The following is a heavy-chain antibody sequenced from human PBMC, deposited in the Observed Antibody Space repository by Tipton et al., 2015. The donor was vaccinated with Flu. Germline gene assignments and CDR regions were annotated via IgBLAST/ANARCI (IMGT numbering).Heavy chain of an antibody. Sequence: SLRLSCVGSEFTFGNFAMNWVRRAPGKGLEWVSGISGSGGSTYYADSVKGRFTISRDNSKSTLFLQMNSLREEDTGVYYCARDLFYDVLTGYYFDYWGQGTPVTVSS. D-gene: IGHD3-9*01. J-gene: IGHJ4*02. CDR1: EFTFGNFA. CDR2: ISGSGGST. CDR3: ARDLFYDVLTGYYFDY. V-gene: IGHV3-23*01.